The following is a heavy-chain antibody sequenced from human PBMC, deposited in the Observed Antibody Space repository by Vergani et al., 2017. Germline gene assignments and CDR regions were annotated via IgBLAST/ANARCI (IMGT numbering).Heavy chain of an antibody. CDR1: GFTFSSYA. Sequence: QVQLVESGGGVVQPGRSLRLSCAASGFTFSSYAMHWVRQAPGKGLEWVAVISYDGSNKYYAASVKGRFTISRDNSKKTLYLQMNSLRAEDTAVYYCARDSDGSGSYYYYMDVWGKGTTVTVSS. J-gene: IGHJ6*03. CDR2: ISYDGSNK. V-gene: IGHV3-30-3*01. CDR3: ARDSDGSGSYYYYMDV. D-gene: IGHD3-10*01.